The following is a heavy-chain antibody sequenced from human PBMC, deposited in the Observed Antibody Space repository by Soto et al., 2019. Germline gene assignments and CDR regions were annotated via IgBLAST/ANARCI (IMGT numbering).Heavy chain of an antibody. D-gene: IGHD5-12*01. CDR2: IYYSGST. CDR3: ARAYGGYADY. Sequence: SETLSLTCTVSGGSITSYYWSWFRQPPGKGLEWIGYIYYSGSTKYNPSLKSRVTISVDTSKNQFSLKLSSVTAADTAVYYCARAYGGYADYWGQGALVTVSS. V-gene: IGHV4-59*01. CDR1: GGSITSYY. J-gene: IGHJ4*02.